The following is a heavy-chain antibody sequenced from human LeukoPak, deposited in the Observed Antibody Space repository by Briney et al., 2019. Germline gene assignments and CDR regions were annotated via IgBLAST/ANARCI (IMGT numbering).Heavy chain of an antibody. V-gene: IGHV1-2*02. Sequence: ASVKVSCKASGYTFTGYYMHWVRQAPGQGLEWVGWINPNSGGTNYAQKFQGRVTMTRDTSISTVYMELSRLRFDDTAVYYCARVNDRATVTPRLGYWGQGTLVTVSS. J-gene: IGHJ4*02. D-gene: IGHD4-17*01. CDR3: ARVNDRATVTPRLGY. CDR2: INPNSGGT. CDR1: GYTFTGYY.